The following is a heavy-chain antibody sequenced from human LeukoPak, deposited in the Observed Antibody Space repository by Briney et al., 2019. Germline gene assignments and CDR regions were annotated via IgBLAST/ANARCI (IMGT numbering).Heavy chain of an antibody. CDR1: GDSISSGDYY. CDR3: ARGPYSYDSSGAFDI. CDR2: ISSSGST. D-gene: IGHD3-22*01. V-gene: IGHV4-61*02. J-gene: IGHJ3*02. Sequence: SQTLSLTCTVSGDSISSGDYYWSWIRQPAGNGLEWIGRISSSGSTNYNPSLKSRVTISVDTSKNQFSLKLSSVTAADTAVYFCARGPYSYDSSGAFDIWGQGTMVTVSS.